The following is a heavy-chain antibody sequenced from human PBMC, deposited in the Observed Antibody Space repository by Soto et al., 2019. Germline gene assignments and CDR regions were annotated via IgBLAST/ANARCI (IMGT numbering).Heavy chain of an antibody. D-gene: IGHD6-19*01. CDR2: INPSGGST. CDR3: ARVGQYSSGWYSESGTDAFDI. CDR1: GYTFTSYY. J-gene: IGHJ3*02. V-gene: IGHV1-46*03. Sequence: ASVKVSCKASGYTFTSYYMHWVRQAPGQGLEWMGIINPSGGSTSYAQKFQGRVTMTRDTSTSTVYMELSSLRSEDTAVYYCARVGQYSSGWYSESGTDAFDIWGQGTMVTVSS.